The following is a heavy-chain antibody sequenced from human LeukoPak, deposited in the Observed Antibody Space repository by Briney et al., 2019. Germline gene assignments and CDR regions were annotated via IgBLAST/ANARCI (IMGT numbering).Heavy chain of an antibody. Sequence: PSETLSLTCSVSGGSINFNHWSWIRQPAGKGLEWIGYIYYSGSTYYNPSLKSRVTISVDTSKNQFSLKLSSVTAADTAVYYCQAELRWSFYYGMDVWGQGTTVTVSS. D-gene: IGHD1-26*01. J-gene: IGHJ6*02. CDR1: GGSINFNH. V-gene: IGHV4-59*06. CDR3: QAELRWSFYYGMDV. CDR2: IYYSGST.